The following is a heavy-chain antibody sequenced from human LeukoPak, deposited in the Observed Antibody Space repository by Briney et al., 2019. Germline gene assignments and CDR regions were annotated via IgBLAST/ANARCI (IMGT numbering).Heavy chain of an antibody. CDR3: ARGRQQLVRSRSWNWFDP. CDR2: INHSGST. Sequence: ETLSLTCAVSGGSFSGYYRSWIRQPPGKGLEWIGEINHSGSTNYNPSLKSRVTISVDTSKNQFSLKLSSVTAADTAVYYCARGRQQLVRSRSWNWFDPWGQGTLVTVSS. CDR1: GGSFSGYY. D-gene: IGHD6-13*01. V-gene: IGHV4-34*01. J-gene: IGHJ5*02.